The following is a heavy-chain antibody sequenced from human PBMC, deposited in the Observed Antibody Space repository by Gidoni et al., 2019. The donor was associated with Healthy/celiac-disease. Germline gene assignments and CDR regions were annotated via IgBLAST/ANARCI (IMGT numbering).Heavy chain of an antibody. CDR3: TYYYDSSGYFDDAFDI. CDR2: IKSKTDGGTT. V-gene: IGHV3-15*01. Sequence: EVQLVESGGGLVKPGGSLRLSCAASGFPFSNAWMSWVRQAPGKGLEWVGRIKSKTDGGTTDYAAPVKGRFTISRDDSKNTLYLQMNSLKTEDTAVYYCTYYYDSSGYFDDAFDIWGQGTMVTVSS. D-gene: IGHD3-22*01. CDR1: GFPFSNAW. J-gene: IGHJ3*02.